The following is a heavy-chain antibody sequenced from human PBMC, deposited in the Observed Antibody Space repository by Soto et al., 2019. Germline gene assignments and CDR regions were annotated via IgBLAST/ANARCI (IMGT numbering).Heavy chain of an antibody. J-gene: IGHJ6*02. CDR3: ARGGTYYYYGIDV. D-gene: IGHD1-1*01. CDR2: INPSGGST. V-gene: IGHV1-46*01. Sequence: QVQLVQSGAEVKKPGASVKVSCKSSGYTFTSYYMHWLRQAPGQGLELMGIINPSGGSTSYAQKLQGRVTMTRDTSTSTVYMELSSLRSEDTAVYYGARGGTYYYYGIDVWGQGTTVTVSS. CDR1: GYTFTSYY.